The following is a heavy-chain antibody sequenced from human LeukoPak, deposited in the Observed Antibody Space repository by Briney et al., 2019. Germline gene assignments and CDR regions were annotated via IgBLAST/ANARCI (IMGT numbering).Heavy chain of an antibody. CDR3: ARDFVDYFDP. CDR2: ISSSSSAI. V-gene: IGHV3-48*02. J-gene: IGHJ5*02. D-gene: IGHD5-12*01. CDR1: GFTFSSYA. Sequence: GGSLGISCAASGFTFSSYAMNWVRQAPGKGLEWVSSISSSSSAIYYADSVKGRLSISRDNAKNSLYLQMNSLRDEDTAVYYCARDFVDYFDPWGQGTLVTVSS.